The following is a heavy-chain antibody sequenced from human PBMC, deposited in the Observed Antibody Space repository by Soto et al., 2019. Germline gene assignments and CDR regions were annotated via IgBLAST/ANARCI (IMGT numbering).Heavy chain of an antibody. J-gene: IGHJ5*02. V-gene: IGHV4-34*01. CDR2: INHSGST. CDR1: GGSFSGYY. D-gene: IGHD5-12*01. CDR3: ARGVVVKQRWLQLSGWFVP. Sequence: SETLSLTCAVYGGSFSGYYWSWIHQPPGKGLEWIGEINHSGSTNYNPSLKSRVTISVDTSKNQFSLKLSSVTAADTAVYYCARGVVVKQRWLQLSGWFVPWGQGTLVTVSS.